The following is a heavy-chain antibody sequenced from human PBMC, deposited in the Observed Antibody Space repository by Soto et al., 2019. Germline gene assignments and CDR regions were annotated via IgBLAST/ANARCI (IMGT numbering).Heavy chain of an antibody. Sequence: QVQLQPWGAGLLKPSETLSLTCAVYGGSFSGYYWTWIRQPPGTGLEWIGEINHSGSTNYNPSLKSRVTIPVDTSKNQFSLKLTSVTAADTAVYYCARDKITGLFDYWGQGTLVTVSS. CDR3: ARDKITGLFDY. D-gene: IGHD2-8*02. V-gene: IGHV4-34*01. CDR1: GGSFSGYY. J-gene: IGHJ4*02. CDR2: INHSGST.